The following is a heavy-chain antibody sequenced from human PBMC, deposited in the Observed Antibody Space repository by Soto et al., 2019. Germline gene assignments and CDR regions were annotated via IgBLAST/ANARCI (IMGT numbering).Heavy chain of an antibody. CDR1: GGSISSYF. J-gene: IGHJ4*02. D-gene: IGHD6-13*01. V-gene: IGHV4-59*01. Sequence: QVQLQESGPGLLKPSETLSLTCTVSGGSISSYFYIWVRQPPGKGLEWIGSVYYTGTTDYNPSLKSRVTISVDTSKTQFSLKLRSVPAADTAVYYCARDLAAVPRAFDYWGRGTLVTVSS. CDR2: VYYTGTT. CDR3: ARDLAAVPRAFDY.